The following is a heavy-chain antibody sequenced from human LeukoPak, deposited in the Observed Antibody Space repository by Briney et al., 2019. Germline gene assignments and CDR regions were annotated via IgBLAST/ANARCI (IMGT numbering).Heavy chain of an antibody. V-gene: IGHV4-34*01. CDR2: INHSGST. CDR1: GGSFSGYY. CDR3: ARGATRVTTVYYYYYGMDV. D-gene: IGHD4-17*01. J-gene: IGHJ6*02. Sequence: SETLSLTCAVYGGSFSGYYWSWIRQPPGKGLEWIGEINHSGSTNYNPSLKSRVTISVDTSKNQFSLKLSSVTAADTAVYYCARGATRVTTVYYYYYGMDVWGQGTTVTVSS.